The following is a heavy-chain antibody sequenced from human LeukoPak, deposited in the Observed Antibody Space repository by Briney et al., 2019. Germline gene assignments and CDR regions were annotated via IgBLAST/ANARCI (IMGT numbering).Heavy chain of an antibody. V-gene: IGHV3-9*01. D-gene: IGHD3-10*01. Sequence: GGSLRLSCAASGFTFDDYAMHWVRQAPGKGLEWVSGISWNSGSIGYADSVKGRFTISRDNAKNSLYLQMNSLRAEDTALYYCAKDGAWFGDFDYYMDVWGKGTTVTVSS. CDR3: AKDGAWFGDFDYYMDV. CDR1: GFTFDDYA. J-gene: IGHJ6*03. CDR2: ISWNSGSI.